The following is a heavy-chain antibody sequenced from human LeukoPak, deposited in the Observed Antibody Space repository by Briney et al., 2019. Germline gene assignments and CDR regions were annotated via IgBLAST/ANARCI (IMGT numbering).Heavy chain of an antibody. Sequence: GESLKISCKGSGYSFNAYYIAWVRQMPGKDLEWMGAIYPGDSDTTYSPSLQGQATISADKSISTAYLQWSSLKASDTAMYYCARLYSSTQIFYYYYYMDVWGKGTTVTVSS. D-gene: IGHD6-13*01. J-gene: IGHJ6*03. CDR1: GYSFNAYY. CDR3: ARLYSSTQIFYYYYYMDV. V-gene: IGHV5-51*01. CDR2: IYPGDSDT.